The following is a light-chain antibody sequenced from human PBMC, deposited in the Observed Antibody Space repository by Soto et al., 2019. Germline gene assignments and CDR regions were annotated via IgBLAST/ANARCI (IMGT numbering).Light chain of an antibody. J-gene: IGKJ4*01. CDR3: QQYNTYPPT. CDR2: YAS. V-gene: IGKV1D-16*01. CDR1: QGISSW. Sequence: DIQMTQSPSSLSASVGDRVTITCRASQGISSWLAWYHQKPGRAPKALIYYASDLQRGVPSRFRGSGSGTHFTLTISGLQSEDFGTYYCQQYNTYPPTFGGGTKVEIK.